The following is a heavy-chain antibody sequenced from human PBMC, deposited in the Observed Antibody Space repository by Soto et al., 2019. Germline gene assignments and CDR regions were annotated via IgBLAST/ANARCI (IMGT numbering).Heavy chain of an antibody. V-gene: IGHV1-18*01. J-gene: IGHJ4*02. CDR3: ALGEGYCSGGSCYTGVQYYFDY. D-gene: IGHD2-15*01. CDR1: GYTFTSYG. Sequence: ASVKVSCKASGYTFTSYGISWVRQAPGQGLEWMGWISAYDGNTNYAQKLQGRVTMTTDTSMSTAYMELRSLRSDDTAVYYCALGEGYCSGGSCYTGVQYYFDYWGQGTLVTVSS. CDR2: ISAYDGNT.